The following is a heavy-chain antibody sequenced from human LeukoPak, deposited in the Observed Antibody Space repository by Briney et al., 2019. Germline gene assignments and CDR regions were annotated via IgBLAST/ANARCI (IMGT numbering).Heavy chain of an antibody. D-gene: IGHD1-26*01. J-gene: IGHJ6*03. Sequence: PAGSLRLSCAASGFTFSSYNMNWLRQAPGKGLEWVSSITSGSSYIYYADSVKGRFTISRDNAKNSLDLQMNSLRAEDTAVYYCARDPYSGSYGNYYYYFMDVWGKGTTVTISS. CDR1: GFTFSSYN. CDR3: ARDPYSGSYGNYYYYFMDV. CDR2: ITSGSSYI. V-gene: IGHV3-21*01.